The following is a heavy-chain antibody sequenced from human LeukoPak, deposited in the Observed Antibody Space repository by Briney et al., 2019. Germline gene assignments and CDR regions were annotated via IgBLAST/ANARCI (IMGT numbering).Heavy chain of an antibody. V-gene: IGHV3-9*03. CDR1: GFTFDDYA. Sequence: PGGSLRLSCAASGFTFDDYAMHWVRQAPGKGLEWVSGISWNSGSIGYADSVKGRFTISRDNAKNSLYLQMNSLRAEDMALYYCAKDEFVASDFTGAFDMWGQGTMVTVSA. CDR3: AKDEFVASDFTGAFDM. D-gene: IGHD2-8*02. CDR2: ISWNSGSI. J-gene: IGHJ3*02.